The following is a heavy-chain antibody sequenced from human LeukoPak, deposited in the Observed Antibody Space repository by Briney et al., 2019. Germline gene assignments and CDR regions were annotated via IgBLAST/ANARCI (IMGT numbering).Heavy chain of an antibody. V-gene: IGHV3-30*02. CDR2: IRYDGSNK. D-gene: IGHD2-8*02. CDR3: AKTSTGGEWQRGRDI. J-gene: IGHJ3*02. Sequence: GRSLRLSCAASGFTFSSYGMHWVRQAPGKGLEWVAFIRYDGSNKYYADSVKGRFTISRDNSKNTLYLQMNSLRAEDTAVYYCAKTSTGGEWQRGRDIWGQGTMVTVSS. CDR1: GFTFSSYG.